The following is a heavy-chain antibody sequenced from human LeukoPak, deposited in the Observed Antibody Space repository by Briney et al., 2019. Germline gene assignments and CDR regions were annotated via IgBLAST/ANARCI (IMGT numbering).Heavy chain of an antibody. J-gene: IGHJ4*02. CDR2: ISGSGGST. CDR1: GFTFRAYA. CDR3: AKRRYCDYVDFDY. V-gene: IGHV3-23*01. D-gene: IGHD4-17*01. Sequence: GGSLRLSCAASGFTFRAYAMSWVRQAPGKGLEWVSTISGSGGSTYYADSVKGRFSFSRDNSKNTVYLQMNSLRAEDTVVYYCAKRRYCDYVDFDYWGQRTLVTVSS.